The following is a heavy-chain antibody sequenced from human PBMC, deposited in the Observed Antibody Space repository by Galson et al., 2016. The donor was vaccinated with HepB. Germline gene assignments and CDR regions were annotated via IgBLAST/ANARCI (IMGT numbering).Heavy chain of an antibody. Sequence: SLRLSCAVSGFPVTDNYMSWVRQAPGKGLEWLSVIYSGGTTNYADSLKGRFTISRDSSKNTVYLHISSLRVEDTAVYYCASSYCTGGSCYFDDWGQGVLVTVSS. D-gene: IGHD2-15*01. CDR3: ASSYCTGGSCYFDD. J-gene: IGHJ4*02. CDR1: GFPVTDNY. V-gene: IGHV3-53*01. CDR2: IYSGGTT.